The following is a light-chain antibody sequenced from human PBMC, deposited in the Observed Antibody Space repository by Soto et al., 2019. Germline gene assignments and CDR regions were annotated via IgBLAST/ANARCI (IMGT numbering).Light chain of an antibody. V-gene: IGKV1-5*03. CDR3: QQYNSYSPRT. J-gene: IGKJ1*01. CDR1: QRISSW. Sequence: DIQMTQSPSSLSASVGDRDTITCRASQRISSWLDWYQQKPGKAPKLLIYEASSLESGVPSRFSGSRSGTEFTLTISSQQPDDFATYYCQQYNSYSPRTFGQGTKVEIK. CDR2: EAS.